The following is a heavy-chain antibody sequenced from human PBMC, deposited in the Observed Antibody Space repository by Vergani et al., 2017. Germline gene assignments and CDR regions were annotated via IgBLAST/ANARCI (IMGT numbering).Heavy chain of an antibody. CDR1: GFTFSSYS. CDR2: ISTTSDTI. J-gene: IGHJ4*02. CDR3: ARSLVAGKGGY. V-gene: IGHV3-48*01. Sequence: DVQLVESGGGLVQPGGSLRLSCAASGFTFSSYSMNWVRQAPGKGLEWISYISTTSDTIYYADSVRGRFTISRDNAKNSLYLEMNSLRVEDTAVYVCARSLVAGKGGYWGQGARVAVSS. D-gene: IGHD6-19*01.